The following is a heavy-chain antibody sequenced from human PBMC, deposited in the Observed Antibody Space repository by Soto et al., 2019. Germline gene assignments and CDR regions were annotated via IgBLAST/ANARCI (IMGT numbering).Heavy chain of an antibody. V-gene: IGHV4-31*03. Sequence: QVQLQESGPGLVKPSQTLSLTCTVSGVSIRSGGYFWSWIRQHPGKGLEWIGYMYYSGSSYFNPSIKGRVAMSLDTSENQFSLELMSVTAADTAVYYCAKWGHAFWSESYGGVDFWGQGSVVTVAS. J-gene: IGHJ5*01. CDR2: MYYSGSS. CDR1: GVSIRSGGYF. D-gene: IGHD3-3*01. CDR3: AKWGHAFWSESYGGVDF.